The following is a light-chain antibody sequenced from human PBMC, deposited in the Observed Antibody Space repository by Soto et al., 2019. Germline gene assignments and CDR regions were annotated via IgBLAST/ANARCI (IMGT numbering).Light chain of an antibody. J-gene: IGLJ1*01. Sequence: QSVLTQSASVSGSPGQSIIISSTGTSSDVGSYNYVSWYQHHPGKAPKFMIYDVSNRPSGVSNRFSGSKSGNTASLTISGLQAEDEADYYCSSYTTSGTLVFGSGTKLTVL. CDR1: SSDVGSYNY. V-gene: IGLV2-14*03. CDR2: DVS. CDR3: SSYTTSGTLV.